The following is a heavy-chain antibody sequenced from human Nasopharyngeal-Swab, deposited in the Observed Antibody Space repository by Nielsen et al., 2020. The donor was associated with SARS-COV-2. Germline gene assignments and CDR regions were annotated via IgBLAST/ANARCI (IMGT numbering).Heavy chain of an antibody. V-gene: IGHV3-9*01. CDR2: INWNSDR. Sequence: SLKISCAASGFTFDDYAMHWVRQAPGKGLEWVSSINWNSDRVYADSVRGRFTISRDNAKNSLYLQMNSLRPEDTALYYCAKEINSFDYYYYTMDVWGQGTTVTV. CDR1: GFTFDDYA. J-gene: IGHJ6*02. CDR3: AKEINSFDYYYYTMDV. D-gene: IGHD3-3*02.